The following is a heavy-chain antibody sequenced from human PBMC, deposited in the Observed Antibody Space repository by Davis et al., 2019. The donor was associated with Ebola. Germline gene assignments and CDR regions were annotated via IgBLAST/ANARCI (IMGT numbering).Heavy chain of an antibody. Sequence: ASVKVSCKASGYTFTGYYMHWVRQAPGQGLEWMGWINPNSGGTNYAQKFQGRVTMTRDTSISTAYMELSRLRSDDTAVYYCARFRSYYDSSGYYRYYYGMDVWGQGTTVTVSS. CDR1: GYTFTGYY. CDR2: INPNSGGT. J-gene: IGHJ6*02. CDR3: ARFRSYYDSSGYYRYYYGMDV. D-gene: IGHD3-22*01. V-gene: IGHV1-2*02.